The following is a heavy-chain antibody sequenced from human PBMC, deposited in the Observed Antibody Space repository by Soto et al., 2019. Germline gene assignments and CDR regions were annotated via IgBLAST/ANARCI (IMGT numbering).Heavy chain of an antibody. V-gene: IGHV1-69*08. D-gene: IGHD4-4*01. CDR2: IIPILGIA. Sequence: QVQLVQSGAEVKKPGSSVKVSCKASGGTFSSYTISWVRQAPGQGLEWMGRIIPILGIANYAQKLQGRVTITADKSTSTAYMELSSLRSEDTTVYYCARDGATVTSLWYYYYTAVWGKGTTVTVS. CDR3: ARDGATVTSLWYYYYTAV. CDR1: GGTFSSYT. J-gene: IGHJ6*03.